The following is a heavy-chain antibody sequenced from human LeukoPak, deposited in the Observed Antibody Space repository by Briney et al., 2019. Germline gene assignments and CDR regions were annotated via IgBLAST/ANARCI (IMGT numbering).Heavy chain of an antibody. CDR2: INPSGGSA. CDR3: ARESQPLLTHYYYGMDV. J-gene: IGHJ6*01. Sequence: ASVKVSCKASGYTFTSYYMHWVRQAPGQGLEWMGIINPSGGSASYAQKFQGRVTMTRDMSTSTVYMELSGLRVDDTAVYFCARESQPLLTHYYYGMDVWGPGTTVTVTS. D-gene: IGHD2-21*01. V-gene: IGHV1-46*01. CDR1: GYTFTSYY.